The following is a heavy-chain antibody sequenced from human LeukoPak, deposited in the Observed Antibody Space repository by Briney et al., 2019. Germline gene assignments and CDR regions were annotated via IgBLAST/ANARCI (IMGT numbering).Heavy chain of an antibody. D-gene: IGHD3-9*01. CDR1: GFSFSNYG. CDR2: MQYDGSVE. J-gene: IGHJ3*02. Sequence: GGSLRLSCAASGFSFSNYGVHWVRQAPGRGLEWVTFMQYDGSVEFYADSVKGRFTISRDNSKNTLYLQMNSLRAEDTAVYYCARGHDILTGDGFDIWGQGTMVTVSS. CDR3: ARGHDILTGDGFDI. V-gene: IGHV3-30*02.